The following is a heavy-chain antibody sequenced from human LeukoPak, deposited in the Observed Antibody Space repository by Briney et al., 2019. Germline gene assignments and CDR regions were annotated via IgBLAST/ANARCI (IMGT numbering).Heavy chain of an antibody. CDR1: GGSISNYY. CDR2: INYTGST. D-gene: IGHD4-17*01. J-gene: IGHJ4*02. V-gene: IGHV4-59*01. Sequence: PSETLSLTCTVSGGSISNYYWSWIRQPPGQGLEWIGYINYTGSTNYNPSLKSRVTISVDTSKNRFSLKLGSVTGADTAVYYCARITVGYYGDYGLDSWGQGTLVTVSS. CDR3: ARITVGYYGDYGLDS.